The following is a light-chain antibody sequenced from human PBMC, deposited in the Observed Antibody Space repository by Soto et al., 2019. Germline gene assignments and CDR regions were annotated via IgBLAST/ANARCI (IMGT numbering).Light chain of an antibody. CDR2: DAS. V-gene: IGKV3-15*01. CDR1: QSVSRN. CDR3: QQYNNWLWT. J-gene: IGKJ1*01. Sequence: EIVMTQSPATLSVSPGERATLSCRASQSVSRNVAWYQQKPGQAPRLLIHDASTRATGISVRFSGSGSGTEFTLTISSLQSEDFAVYYCQQYNNWLWTFGQGTKVEMK.